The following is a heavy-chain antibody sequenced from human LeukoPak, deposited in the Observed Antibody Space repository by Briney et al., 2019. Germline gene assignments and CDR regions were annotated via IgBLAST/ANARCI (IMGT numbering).Heavy chain of an antibody. Sequence: GGSLRLSCAASGFTFSSYAMSRVRQAPGKGLEWVSAISGSGGSTYYADSVKGRFTISRDNSKNTLYLQMNSLRAEDTAVYYCAKDPTPYGDHPFDYWGQGTLVTVSS. CDR1: GFTFSSYA. CDR3: AKDPTPYGDHPFDY. V-gene: IGHV3-23*01. J-gene: IGHJ4*02. CDR2: ISGSGGST. D-gene: IGHD4-17*01.